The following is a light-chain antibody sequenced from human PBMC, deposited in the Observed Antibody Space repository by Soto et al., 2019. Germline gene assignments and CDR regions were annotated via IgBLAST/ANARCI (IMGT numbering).Light chain of an antibody. J-gene: IGKJ4*01. V-gene: IGKV3-11*01. Sequence: EAALTQSPATLSLSPGARGTLSCRSIQSFNHFLAWYQTQPGQTPRLLIYDASKRATGIPGRFSGSGSGTDFTLTISSLEPEDFAVYYCQQRSNWPPALSFGGGTKVDI. CDR3: QQRSNWPPALS. CDR2: DAS. CDR1: QSFNHF.